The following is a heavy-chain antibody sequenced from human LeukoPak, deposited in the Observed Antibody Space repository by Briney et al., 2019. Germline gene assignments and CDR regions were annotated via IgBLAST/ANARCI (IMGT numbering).Heavy chain of an antibody. Sequence: SETLSLTCSVSGGAISSSDDYWGFVRQTPGKGLEWMGSIYYTGSSHYNPSLKSRVTMSVDTSKNQFSLKLSSVTAADTAVYYCASRYCSGGSCQYRDAFDIWGQGTMVTVSS. CDR2: IYYTGSS. V-gene: IGHV4-39*07. J-gene: IGHJ3*02. D-gene: IGHD2-15*01. CDR3: ASRYCSGGSCQYRDAFDI. CDR1: GGAISSSDDY.